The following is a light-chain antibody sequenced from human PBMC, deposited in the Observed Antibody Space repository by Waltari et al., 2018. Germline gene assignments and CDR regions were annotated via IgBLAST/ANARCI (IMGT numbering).Light chain of an antibody. V-gene: IGLV2-14*01. CDR3: SSYTSSSNVV. J-gene: IGLJ2*01. CDR2: EVS. Sequence: QSALTQPASVSGSPGQSITIPCTGTSSDVGGYNYFSWYQQHPGKAPKLMIYEVSNRPAGVSNRFSGSKSGNTASLTISGLQAEDEADYYCSSYTSSSNVVFGGGTKLTVL. CDR1: SSDVGGYNY.